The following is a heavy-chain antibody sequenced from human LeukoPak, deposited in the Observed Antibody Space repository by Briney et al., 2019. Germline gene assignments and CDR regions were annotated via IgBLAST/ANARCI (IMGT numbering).Heavy chain of an antibody. V-gene: IGHV3-21*01. Sequence: GGSLRLSCAASGFTFSSYSMNWVRQAPGKGLEWVSSISSSSSYIYYADSVKGRFTISRDNAKNSLYLQMNSLRAEDTAVYYCASNSYDSSGYYYSWGLGTLVTVSS. CDR3: ASNSYDSSGYYYS. D-gene: IGHD3-22*01. CDR2: ISSSSSYI. J-gene: IGHJ4*02. CDR1: GFTFSSYS.